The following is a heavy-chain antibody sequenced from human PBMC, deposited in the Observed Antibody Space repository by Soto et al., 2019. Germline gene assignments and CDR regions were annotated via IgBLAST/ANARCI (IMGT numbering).Heavy chain of an antibody. V-gene: IGHV3-21*01. CDR2: MSGSSKYI. J-gene: IGHJ5*02. CDR1: EFTLISFR. CDR3: CPGSWFDP. D-gene: IGHD3-10*01. Sequence: WGSLRLSCEASEFTLISFRITLIRQAPVRGLEWVSSMSGSSKYIHYADSVKGRFTISRDNAKNSLYLQMNSLRAEDTAVYYCCPGSWFDPWGQGTLVTVSS.